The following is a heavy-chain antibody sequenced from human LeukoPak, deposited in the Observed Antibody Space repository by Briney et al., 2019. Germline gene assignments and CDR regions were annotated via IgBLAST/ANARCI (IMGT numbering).Heavy chain of an antibody. J-gene: IGHJ3*02. CDR1: GYTFTSYG. CDR3: ARYSWDYYDSSGYMGAFDI. D-gene: IGHD3-22*01. Sequence: GASVKVSCKASGYTFTSYGISWVRQAPGQGLEWMGWISAYNGNTNYAQKLQGRVTMTTDTSTSTAYMELRSLRSDDTAVYYCARYSWDYYDSSGYMGAFDIWGQGTMVTVSS. V-gene: IGHV1-18*01. CDR2: ISAYNGNT.